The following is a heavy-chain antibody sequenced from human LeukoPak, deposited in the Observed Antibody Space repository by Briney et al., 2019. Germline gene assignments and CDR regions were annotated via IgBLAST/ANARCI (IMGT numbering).Heavy chain of an antibody. CDR3: AKDFDSYTVTYQFDY. CDR1: GFTFSTYA. J-gene: IGHJ4*02. V-gene: IGHV3-30-3*01. D-gene: IGHD4-17*01. Sequence: PGGSLRLSCAASGFTFSTYAMHWVRQAPGKGLEWVAVISYDGGNKYYADSVKGRFTISRDNSKNTLYLQMTSLIPEDTAVYYCAKDFDSYTVTYQFDYWGQGTLVTVSS. CDR2: ISYDGGNK.